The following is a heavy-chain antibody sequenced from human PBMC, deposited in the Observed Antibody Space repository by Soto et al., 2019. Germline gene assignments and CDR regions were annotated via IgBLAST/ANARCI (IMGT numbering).Heavy chain of an antibody. V-gene: IGHV3-11*01. CDR2: ISSSGSTI. D-gene: IGHD3-10*01. CDR3: ARAPAYRYYNAFDI. CDR1: GFTFSDYY. J-gene: IGHJ3*02. Sequence: GGSLRLSCAASGFTFSDYYMSWIRQAPGKGLEWVSYISSSGSTIYYADSVKGRFTISRDNAKNSLYLQMNSLRAEDTAVYYCARAPAYRYYNAFDIWGQGTMVTVSS.